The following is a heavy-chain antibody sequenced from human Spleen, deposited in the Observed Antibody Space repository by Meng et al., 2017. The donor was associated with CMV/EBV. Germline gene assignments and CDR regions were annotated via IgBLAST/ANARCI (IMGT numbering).Heavy chain of an antibody. Sequence: SETLSLTCTVSGGSISSYYWSWIRQPPGKGLEWNGYIYYSGSTNYNPSLKSRVTISVDTSKNQFSLKLSSVTAADTAVYYCARYIVVVPAARANWFDPWGQGTLVTVSS. J-gene: IGHJ5*02. CDR3: ARYIVVVPAARANWFDP. V-gene: IGHV4-59*01. D-gene: IGHD2-2*01. CDR2: IYYSGST. CDR1: GGSISSYY.